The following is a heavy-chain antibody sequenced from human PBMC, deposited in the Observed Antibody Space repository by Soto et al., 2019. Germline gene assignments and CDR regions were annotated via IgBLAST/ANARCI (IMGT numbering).Heavy chain of an antibody. Sequence: QVQLEQWGAGLLKPSETLSLTCAIYGGSFSGFYWSWIRQPPGKGLEWIGEINDSGTTNYNPSLKSRVTISAVTSKAHFSLRLTSVTAADTAVYYCARETSQNVYSHYGMDVWGQGTTVTVSS. CDR2: INDSGTT. V-gene: IGHV4-34*02. J-gene: IGHJ6*02. CDR1: GGSFSGFY. CDR3: ARETSQNVYSHYGMDV.